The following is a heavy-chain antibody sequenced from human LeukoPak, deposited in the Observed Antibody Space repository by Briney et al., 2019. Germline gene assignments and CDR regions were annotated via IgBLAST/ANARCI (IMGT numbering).Heavy chain of an antibody. CDR2: IDKDGSQK. CDR3: ARTGGPQLWLT. D-gene: IGHD5-18*01. CDR1: GFTFSQYW. V-gene: IGHV3-7*01. J-gene: IGHJ5*02. Sequence: GGSLRLSCAASGFTFSQYWMSWFRQTPGKGLEWVAHIDKDGSQKNYVDSVKGRFSISRDNSKNSVYLQMNSLRGEDTGVYYCARTGGPQLWLTWGQGTLVTVSS.